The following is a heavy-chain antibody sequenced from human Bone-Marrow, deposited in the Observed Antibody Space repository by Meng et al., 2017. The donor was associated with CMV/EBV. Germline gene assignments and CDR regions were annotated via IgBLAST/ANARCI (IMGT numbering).Heavy chain of an antibody. CDR2: INSDGSST. J-gene: IGHJ6*02. CDR1: GFTFDDYA. CDR3: ASWGYGYPSGMDV. V-gene: IGHV3-74*01. Sequence: GESLKISCAASGFTFDDYAMHWVRQAPGKGLEWVAGINSDGSSTSYADSVKGRFTISRDNAKNTLYLQMNILRAEDTAVYYCASWGYGYPSGMDVWGQGPTVTVYS. D-gene: IGHD5-18*01.